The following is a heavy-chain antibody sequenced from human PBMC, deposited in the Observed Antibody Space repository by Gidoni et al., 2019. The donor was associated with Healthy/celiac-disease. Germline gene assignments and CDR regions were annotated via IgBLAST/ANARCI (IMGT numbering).Heavy chain of an antibody. CDR1: GFTLRGYG. Sequence: QVQLVESGGGGVQPGRSRRLSCAAAGFTLRGYGMHWCGQAPGKGLEWVAVIWYDGSNKDDSDSVKGRFTISRDNSNNTLYLQMNSLRAEDTAGYSCARGLKPGYSSGWMNYWGQGTLVTVSS. CDR2: IWYDGSNK. D-gene: IGHD6-19*01. J-gene: IGHJ4*02. CDR3: ARGLKPGYSSGWMNY. V-gene: IGHV3-33*01.